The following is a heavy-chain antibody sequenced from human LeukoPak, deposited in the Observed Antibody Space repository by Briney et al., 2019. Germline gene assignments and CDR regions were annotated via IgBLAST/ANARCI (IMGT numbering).Heavy chain of an antibody. CDR1: GGTFSSYA. CDR2: IIPISPTA. Sequence: SVKASCKASGGTFSSYAISWVRQAPGQGLEWMGGIIPISPTANYAQKFQGRVTITTDEFTTTAYMELSSLRSEDTAVYYCTTGGVSDTTLVTGFDPWGQGTLVTVSS. V-gene: IGHV1-69*05. CDR3: TTGGVSDTTLVTGFDP. J-gene: IGHJ5*02. D-gene: IGHD5-18*01.